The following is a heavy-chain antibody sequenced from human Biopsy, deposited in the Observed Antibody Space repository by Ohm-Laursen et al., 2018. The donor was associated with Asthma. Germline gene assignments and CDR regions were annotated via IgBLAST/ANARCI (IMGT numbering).Heavy chain of an antibody. J-gene: IGHJ6*02. CDR1: GYTFINYA. CDR2: ISAYNGNT. V-gene: IGHV1-18*01. Sequence: GASVKVSCKASGYTFINYAIHWVRQAPGQRLEWMGWISAYNGNTNYAQKLQGRVTMTTDTSTSTAYMELRSLRSDDTAVYYCASGLGMDVWGQGTTVTVSS. CDR3: ASGLGMDV.